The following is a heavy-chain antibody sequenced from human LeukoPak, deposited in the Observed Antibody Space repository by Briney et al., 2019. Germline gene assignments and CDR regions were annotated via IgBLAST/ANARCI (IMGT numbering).Heavy chain of an antibody. J-gene: IGHJ4*02. CDR1: GGSISSCSYY. CDR3: ARRVGDFWSGPDY. CDR2: IYYSGST. V-gene: IGHV4-39*01. Sequence: SETLSLTCTVSGGSISSCSYYWGWIRQPPGKGLEWIGSIYYSGSTYYNPSLKSRVTISVDTSKNQFSVKLSSVTAADTAVYYCARRVGDFWSGPDYWGQGTLVTVSS. D-gene: IGHD3-3*01.